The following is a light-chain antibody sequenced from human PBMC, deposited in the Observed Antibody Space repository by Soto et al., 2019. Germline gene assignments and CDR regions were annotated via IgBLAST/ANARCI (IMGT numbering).Light chain of an antibody. CDR1: QSVGRN. V-gene: IGKV3-15*01. J-gene: IGKJ2*01. CDR2: GTS. CDR3: QQYNKWPYT. Sequence: EIVMTQSPVALSVSPGESAALSCRASQSVGRNFAWYQQRPGQAPSVLIYGTSTRATGVPARFSGSGSGTDFTLTISRLQSEDFAVYYCQQYNKWPYTFGQGTRLEIK.